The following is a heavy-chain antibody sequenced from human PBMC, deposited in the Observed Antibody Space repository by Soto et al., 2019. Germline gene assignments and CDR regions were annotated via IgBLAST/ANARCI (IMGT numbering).Heavy chain of an antibody. CDR2: IYTSGST. CDR1: GGSISSYY. CDR3: ARDIREAAAFSFDY. Sequence: PSETLSLTCTVSGGSISSYYWSWIRQPAGKGLEWIGRIYTSGSTNYNPSLKSRVTMSVDTSKNQFSLKLSSVTAEDTAVYYCARDIREAAAFSFDYWGQGTLVTVSS. D-gene: IGHD6-13*01. V-gene: IGHV4-4*07. J-gene: IGHJ4*02.